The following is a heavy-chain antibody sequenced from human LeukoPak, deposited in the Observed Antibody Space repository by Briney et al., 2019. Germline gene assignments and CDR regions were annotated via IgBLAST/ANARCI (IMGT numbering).Heavy chain of an antibody. J-gene: IGHJ4*02. CDR1: GFTFSSYG. CDR3: VSRWGYGHVYY. Sequence: HPGGSLRLSCAASGFTFSSYGMHWVRQAPGKGLEWVAVISYDGSNKYYADSVKGRFTISRDNSKNTLYLQMNSLRAEDTAVYYCVSRWGYGHVYYWGQGTLVTVSS. V-gene: IGHV3-30*03. CDR2: ISYDGSNK. D-gene: IGHD3-16*01.